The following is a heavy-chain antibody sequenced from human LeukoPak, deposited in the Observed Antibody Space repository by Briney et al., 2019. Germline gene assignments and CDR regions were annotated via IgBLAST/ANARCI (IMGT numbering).Heavy chain of an antibody. J-gene: IGHJ5*02. Sequence: GASVKVSCTDSKYTFTAYYMHWVRQAPGQGLEWMGRIIPILGIANYAQKFQGRVTITADKSTSTAYMELSSLRSEDTAVYYCARENYYDSSGYYYEYNWFDPWGQGTLVTVSS. D-gene: IGHD3-22*01. V-gene: IGHV1-69*04. CDR3: ARENYYDSSGYYYEYNWFDP. CDR1: KYTFTAYY. CDR2: IIPILGIA.